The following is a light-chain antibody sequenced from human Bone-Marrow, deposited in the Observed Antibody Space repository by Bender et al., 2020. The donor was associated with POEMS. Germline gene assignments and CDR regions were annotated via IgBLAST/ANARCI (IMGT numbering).Light chain of an antibody. CDR2: NDN. V-gene: IGLV1-40*01. CDR1: STNIGAGFD. CDR3: QSYDSSLSGVI. J-gene: IGLJ2*01. Sequence: QSVLTQPPSVSGAPGQRVTISCTGNSTNIGAGFDVHWYQRLPGTAPKLLIYNDNTRPSGVPDRFSGSKAGSSASLAVTGLQAEDEADYYCQSYDSSLSGVIFGGGTKLTVL.